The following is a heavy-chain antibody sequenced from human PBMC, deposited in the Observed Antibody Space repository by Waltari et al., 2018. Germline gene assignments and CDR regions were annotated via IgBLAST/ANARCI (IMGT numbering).Heavy chain of an antibody. Sequence: WWGWVRQSRGKGLEWIGQVQRSGRTNYNPSCASRVTMSVDTSTNQFSLKVTSATAADTAVYFCARDRGRGIYLDSWGQGTLVTVSP. CDR1: W. D-gene: IGHD2-15*01. CDR2: VQRSGRT. J-gene: IGHJ4*02. V-gene: IGHV4-4*01. CDR3: ARDRGRGIYLDS.